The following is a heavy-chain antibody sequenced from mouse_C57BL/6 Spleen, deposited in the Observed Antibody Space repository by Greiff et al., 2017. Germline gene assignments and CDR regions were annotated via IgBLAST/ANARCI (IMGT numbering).Heavy chain of an antibody. CDR3: ARDLYGYYPFDY. J-gene: IGHJ2*01. CDR2: ISDGGSYT. CDR1: GFTFSSYA. V-gene: IGHV5-4*01. Sequence: DVKLQESGGGLVKPGGSLKLSCAASGFTFSSYAMSWVRQTPEKRLEWVATISDGGSYTYYPDNVKGRFTISRDNAKNNLYLQMSHLKSEDTAMYYCARDLYGYYPFDYWGQGTTLTVSS. D-gene: IGHD2-3*01.